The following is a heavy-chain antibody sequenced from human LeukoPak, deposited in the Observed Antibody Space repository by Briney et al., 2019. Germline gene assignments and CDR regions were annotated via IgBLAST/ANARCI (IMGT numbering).Heavy chain of an antibody. Sequence: ASVKVSCKPSGYTFIRYSISWVRQAPGQGLEWMGWISNFNQNTKYAQKFQGRVTLTTDTSTSTAYMEMRSLRSDDTAVYYGASHTGGPEDYWGQGTLVTASS. CDR3: ASHTGGPEDY. J-gene: IGHJ4*02. CDR2: ISNFNQNT. D-gene: IGHD1-14*01. V-gene: IGHV1-18*01. CDR1: GYTFIRYS.